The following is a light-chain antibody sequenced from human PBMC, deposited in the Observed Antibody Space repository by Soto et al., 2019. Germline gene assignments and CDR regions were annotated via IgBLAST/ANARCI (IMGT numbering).Light chain of an antibody. Sequence: EIVLTQSPGSLSLSPGEGXXLSCRASQSVSSSFFAWYQQKPGQAPSLLIYGASRRATGVPDRFSGSGSGTDFTLSXXXLXXXXXXXXXXXXXXSSVTFGQGTKVEIK. CDR1: QSVSSSF. CDR2: GAS. V-gene: IGKV3-20*01. CDR3: XXXXSSVT. J-gene: IGKJ1*01.